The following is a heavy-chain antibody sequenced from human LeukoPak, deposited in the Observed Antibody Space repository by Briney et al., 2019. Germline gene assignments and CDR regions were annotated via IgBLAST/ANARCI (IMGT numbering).Heavy chain of an antibody. CDR2: ISGSGGST. CDR1: GFTFSSYG. V-gene: IGHV3-23*01. CDR3: AKGHIVVVTAYYYYMDV. D-gene: IGHD2-21*02. Sequence: PGGSLRLSCAASGFTFSSYGMSWVRQAPGKGLEWVSAISGSGGSTYYADSVKGRFTISRDNSKNTLYLQMNSLRAEDTAVYYCAKGHIVVVTAYYYYMDVWGKGTTVTISS. J-gene: IGHJ6*03.